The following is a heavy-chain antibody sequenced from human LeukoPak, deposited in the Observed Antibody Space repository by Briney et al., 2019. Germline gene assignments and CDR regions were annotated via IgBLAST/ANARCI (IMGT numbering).Heavy chain of an antibody. Sequence: SETLSLTCAVSGYSLGKNYYWGWIRQSPGKGLEWIGRIYGRASTSYNPSLMNRVTMSVDTSKNHFSLQLTSVTAADTAVYYCARSDSRGSASTQFDYWGPGIQVTVSS. D-gene: IGHD6-19*01. J-gene: IGHJ4*02. CDR1: GYSLGKNYY. CDR3: ARSDSRGSASTQFDY. V-gene: IGHV4-38-2*01. CDR2: IYGRAST.